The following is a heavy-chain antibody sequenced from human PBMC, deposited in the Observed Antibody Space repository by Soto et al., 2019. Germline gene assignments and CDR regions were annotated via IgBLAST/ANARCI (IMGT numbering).Heavy chain of an antibody. CDR2: IYWNDDK. Sequence: QITLKESGPTLVKPTQTLTLTCTFSGFSLSTSGVGVGWMRQPPGKALEWLALIYWNDDKRYSPSLKSRLTITRDTSKNQVVLSMTNMDPVDTDTYYCAHRPAYDFWTGSAYFDYWGQGTLVTVSS. V-gene: IGHV2-5*01. J-gene: IGHJ4*02. CDR3: AHRPAYDFWTGSAYFDY. D-gene: IGHD3-3*01. CDR1: GFSLSTSGVG.